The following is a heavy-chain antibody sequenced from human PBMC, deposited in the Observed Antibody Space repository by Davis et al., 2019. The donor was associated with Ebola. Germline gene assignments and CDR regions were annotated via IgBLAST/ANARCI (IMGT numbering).Heavy chain of an antibody. CDR2: ISYDGSNK. CDR1: GFTFSSYG. Sequence: PGGSLRLSCAASGFTFSSYGMHWVRQAPGKGLEWVAVISYDGSNKYYADSVKGRFTISRDNSKNTLYLQMNSLRAEDTAVYYCAKDPTLQYGDLNWYFDLWGRGTLVTVSS. J-gene: IGHJ2*01. V-gene: IGHV3-30*18. D-gene: IGHD4-17*01. CDR3: AKDPTLQYGDLNWYFDL.